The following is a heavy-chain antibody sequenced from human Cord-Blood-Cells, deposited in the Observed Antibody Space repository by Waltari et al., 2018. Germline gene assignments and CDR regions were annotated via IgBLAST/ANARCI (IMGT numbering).Heavy chain of an antibody. Sequence: QVQLQQWGAGLLKTSETLSLTCAVYGGSFSGYYWSWIRQPPGEGLEWIGEINHSGSTNYNPDLKSRVTISVDTSKNQFSLKLSSVTAADTAVYYCARGSNIDTGDYWGQGTLVTVSS. J-gene: IGHJ4*02. CDR1: GGSFSGYY. D-gene: IGHD2-8*02. V-gene: IGHV4-34*01. CDR3: ARGSNIDTGDY. CDR2: INHSGST.